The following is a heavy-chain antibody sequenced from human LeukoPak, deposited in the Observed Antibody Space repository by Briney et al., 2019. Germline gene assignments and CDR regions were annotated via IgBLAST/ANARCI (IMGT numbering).Heavy chain of an antibody. Sequence: GGSLRLSCAASGFTFSNGWMSWVRQAPGKGLEWVGRIKSKTDGGTTDYAAPVKGRFTISRDDSKNTLYLQMNSLKTEDTAVYYCTTDYYDSSGYYLPDYWGQGTLVTVSS. CDR1: GFTFSNGW. D-gene: IGHD3-22*01. V-gene: IGHV3-15*01. CDR3: TTDYYDSSGYYLPDY. CDR2: IKSKTDGGTT. J-gene: IGHJ4*02.